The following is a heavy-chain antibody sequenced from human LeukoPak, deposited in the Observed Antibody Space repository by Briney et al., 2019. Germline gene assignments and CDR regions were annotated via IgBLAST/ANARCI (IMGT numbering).Heavy chain of an antibody. D-gene: IGHD3-3*01. V-gene: IGHV3-23*01. Sequence: PGGSLRLSCEASGFTFSTHAMNWIRQTPGKGLEWLSVISGDVQTTTYASSVKGRFTISRDNSKNTLYLEVNSLRVEDTAIYYCAKDGYYSSANHFARLHFDLWGRGTRVTVSS. CDR1: GFTFSTHA. CDR3: AKDGYYSSANHFARLHFDL. CDR2: ISGDVQTT. J-gene: IGHJ2*01.